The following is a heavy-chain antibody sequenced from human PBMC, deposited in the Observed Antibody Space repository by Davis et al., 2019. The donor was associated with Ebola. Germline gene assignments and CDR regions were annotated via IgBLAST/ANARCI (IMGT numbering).Heavy chain of an antibody. CDR2: ISGSGGDT. Sequence: PGGSLRLSCGASGFTFSSYAMSWVRQAPGKGLEWVSTISGSGGDTYYADSVKGRFTISRDNAKNSLYLQMNSLRAEDTAVYYCARDLDGFDYWGQGTLVTVSS. J-gene: IGHJ4*02. CDR1: GFTFSSYA. D-gene: IGHD1-1*01. V-gene: IGHV3-23*01. CDR3: ARDLDGFDY.